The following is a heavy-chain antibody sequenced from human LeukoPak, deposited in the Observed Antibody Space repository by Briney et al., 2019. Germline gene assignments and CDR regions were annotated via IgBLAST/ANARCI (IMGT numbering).Heavy chain of an antibody. V-gene: IGHV4-39*01. J-gene: IGHJ4*02. CDR3: ARRWFGELFDY. CDR1: GGSISSSSYY. D-gene: IGHD3-10*01. Sequence: SETLSLTRTVSGGSISSSSYYWGWIRQPPGKGLEWIGSIYYSGSTYYNPSLKSRVTISVDTSKNQFSLKLSSVTAADTAVYYCARRWFGELFDYWGQGTLVTVSS. CDR2: IYYSGST.